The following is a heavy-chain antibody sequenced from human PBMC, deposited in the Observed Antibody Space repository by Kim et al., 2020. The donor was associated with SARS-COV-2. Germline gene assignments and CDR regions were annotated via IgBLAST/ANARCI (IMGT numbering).Heavy chain of an antibody. Sequence: YSNPSLNSRVTIAVDTSKNQFSLKLSSVTAADTAVYYCASSEVVPAAIDYWGQGTLVTVSS. V-gene: IGHV4-30-2*05. J-gene: IGHJ4*02. D-gene: IGHD2-2*02. CDR3: ASSEVVPAAIDY.